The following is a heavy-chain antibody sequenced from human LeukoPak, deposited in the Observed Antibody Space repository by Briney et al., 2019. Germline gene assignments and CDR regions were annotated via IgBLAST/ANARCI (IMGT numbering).Heavy chain of an antibody. V-gene: IGHV1-46*01. CDR2: INPSGGST. J-gene: IGHJ5*02. CDR3: ARRVTIFGVVNWFDP. Sequence: ASVKVSCKASGYTFTSYYMHWVRQAPGQGLEWMGIINPSGGSTSYAQKFQGRVTTTRDTSTSTVYMELSSLRSEDTAVYYCARRVTIFGVVNWFDPWGQGTLVTVSS. CDR1: GYTFTSYY. D-gene: IGHD3-3*01.